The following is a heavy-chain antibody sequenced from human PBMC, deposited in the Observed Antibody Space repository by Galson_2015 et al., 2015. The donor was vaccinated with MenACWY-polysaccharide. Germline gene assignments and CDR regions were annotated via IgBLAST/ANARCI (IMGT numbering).Heavy chain of an antibody. J-gene: IGHJ4*02. CDR3: AKDGAPPSIHCDS. D-gene: IGHD1-14*01. CDR2: INQDGSEK. Sequence: SLLLSFSSSCFPFLLSFLLLFLPPPGKGLEWVANINQDGSEKYYVDSLKGRFTISRDNAKKSLYLQMNSLRAEDTAVYYCAKDGAPPSIHCDSWGQGTLVTVSS. V-gene: IGHV3-7*01. CDR1: CFPFLLSF.